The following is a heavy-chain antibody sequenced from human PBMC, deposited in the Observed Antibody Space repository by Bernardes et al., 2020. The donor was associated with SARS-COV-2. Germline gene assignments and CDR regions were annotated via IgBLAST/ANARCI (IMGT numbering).Heavy chain of an antibody. J-gene: IGHJ6*02. CDR3: AKDSLRNGGGSYYFYGMDV. V-gene: IGHV3-23*01. D-gene: IGHD1-26*01. CDR1: GFTFSSYA. Sequence: GSLRLSCAASGFTFSSYAMSWVRQAPGKGLEWVSAISGSGGSTYYADSVKGRFTISRDNSKNTLYLQMNSLRAEDTAVYYCAKDSLRNGGGSYYFYGMDVWGQGTTVTVSS. CDR2: ISGSGGST.